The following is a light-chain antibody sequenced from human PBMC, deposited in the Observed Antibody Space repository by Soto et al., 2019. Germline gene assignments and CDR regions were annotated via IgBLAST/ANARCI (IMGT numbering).Light chain of an antibody. CDR2: GAS. J-gene: IGKJ1*01. CDR1: QSVSSN. Sequence: EIVMTQSPATLSVSPGERATLSCRAGQSVSSNLAWYQQKPGQAPRLLIYGASTRATGIPARFSGSGSGTEFTLTISSLQSEDFAVYYCQQYNNWPLWTFGQGTKVEIK. V-gene: IGKV3-15*01. CDR3: QQYNNWPLWT.